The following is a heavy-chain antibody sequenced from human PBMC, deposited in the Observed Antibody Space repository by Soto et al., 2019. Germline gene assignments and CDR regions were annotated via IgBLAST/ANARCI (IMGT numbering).Heavy chain of an antibody. D-gene: IGHD3-3*01. J-gene: IGHJ6*03. CDR3: ARWDGSAYTWVEWSGDGGGGDDYYMDV. V-gene: IGHV1-8*01. CDR2: MNSNSGNP. Sequence: QVQLVQSGAEVKNPGTSVKVSCKTTGYTFTSYDINWVRQATGQGLEWMGWMNSNSGNPGYAQQLQGRVTMTRNTSIITAYRELSSLRPVDTAVYYCARWDGSAYTWVEWSGDGGGGDDYYMDVWGKGTTVTVSS. CDR1: GYTFTSYD.